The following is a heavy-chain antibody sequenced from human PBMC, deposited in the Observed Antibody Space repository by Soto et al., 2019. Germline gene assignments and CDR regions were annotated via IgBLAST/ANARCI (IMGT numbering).Heavy chain of an antibody. D-gene: IGHD1-26*01. Sequence: PSETLSLTCTVSGDSFSSDDYYWSWIRQPPGKGLEWIGYISYRVDTYYNPSLKSRVTISVDTSKNQFSLKLTSVTAADTAVYYCARVRGGGPFGDWGQGNLVTVSS. V-gene: IGHV4-30-4*01. J-gene: IGHJ4*02. CDR3: ARVRGGGPFGD. CDR1: GDSFSSDDYY. CDR2: ISYRVDT.